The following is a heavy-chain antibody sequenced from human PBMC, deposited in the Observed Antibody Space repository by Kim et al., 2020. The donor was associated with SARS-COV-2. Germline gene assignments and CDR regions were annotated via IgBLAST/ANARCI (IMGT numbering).Heavy chain of an antibody. CDR3: ARGAYYDFLTHAFDI. CDR2: IIPIFGTA. V-gene: IGHV1-69*13. J-gene: IGHJ3*02. CDR1: GGTFSSYS. Sequence: SVKVSCKASGGTFSSYSISWVRQAPGQGLEWMGGIIPIFGTANYAQKFQGRVTITADESTSTAYMELSSLRSEDTAVYYCARGAYYDFLTHAFDIWGQGTMVTVSS. D-gene: IGHD3-9*01.